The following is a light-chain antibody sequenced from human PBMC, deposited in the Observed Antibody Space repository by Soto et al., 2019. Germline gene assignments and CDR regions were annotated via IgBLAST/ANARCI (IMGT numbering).Light chain of an antibody. CDR2: EVN. V-gene: IGLV2-8*01. CDR3: SSYAGTNVV. J-gene: IGLJ2*01. Sequence: QSALTQPPSASGSPGQSVTISCTGTSSDVGGYNFVSWYQQHPGKAHKLMIFEVNKRPSGVPDRFSGSKSGNTASLTVSGLQAEDEADYYCSSYAGTNVVFGGGTKVTVL. CDR1: SSDVGGYNF.